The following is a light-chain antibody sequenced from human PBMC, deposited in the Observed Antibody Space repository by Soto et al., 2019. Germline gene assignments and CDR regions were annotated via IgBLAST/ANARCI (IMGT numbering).Light chain of an antibody. CDR2: GAS. V-gene: IGKV1-39*01. J-gene: IGKJ2*01. CDR1: QSVITY. CDR3: QQSYSTPRT. Sequence: DIQMTQSPSSLSASVGDRVTVTCRASQSVITYLNWYQQKPGKAPTLLISGASSLQSGVPSRFSDSGSEKDFTLTISSLQPEDFATYYCQQSYSTPRTFGQGTKLEIK.